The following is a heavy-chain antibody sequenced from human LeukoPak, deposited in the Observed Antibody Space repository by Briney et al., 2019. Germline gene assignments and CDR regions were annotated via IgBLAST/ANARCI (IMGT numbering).Heavy chain of an antibody. CDR1: GYIFAHNG. CDR2: ISAYNGNT. CDR3: ARDPGDTAMVN. Sequence: ASVKVSCKTSGYIFAHNGISWVRQAPGQGPEWMGWISAYNGNTNYAQKLQGRVTMTTDTSTSTAYMELRSLRSDDTAVYYCARDPGDTAMVNWGQGTLVTVSS. V-gene: IGHV1-18*01. J-gene: IGHJ4*02. D-gene: IGHD5-18*01.